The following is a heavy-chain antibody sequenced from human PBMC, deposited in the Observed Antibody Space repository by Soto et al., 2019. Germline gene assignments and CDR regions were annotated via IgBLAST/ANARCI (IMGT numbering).Heavy chain of an antibody. V-gene: IGHV3-23*01. CDR3: AKDAERFLEWLLPKYYFDY. J-gene: IGHJ4*02. CDR2: ISGSGGST. CDR1: GFTFSSYA. D-gene: IGHD3-3*01. Sequence: GGSLRLSCAASGFTFSSYAMSWVRQAPGKGLEWVSAISGSGGSTYYADSVKGRFTISRDNSKNTLYLQMNSLRAEDTAVYYCAKDAERFLEWLLPKYYFDYWGQGTLVTVSS.